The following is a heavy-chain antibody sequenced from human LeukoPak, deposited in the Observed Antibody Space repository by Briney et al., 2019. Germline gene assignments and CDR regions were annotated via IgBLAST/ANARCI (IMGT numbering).Heavy chain of an antibody. CDR2: IIPIFGTA. V-gene: IGHV1-69*13. D-gene: IGHD4-17*01. J-gene: IGHJ4*02. CDR3: ARGKYGDYTEDFDY. Sequence: ASVTVSCTASGGTFSSYAISWARQAPGQGLEWMGGIIPIFGTANYAQKFQGRVTITADESTSTAYMELSSLRSEDTAVCYCARGKYGDYTEDFDYWGQGTLVTVSS. CDR1: GGTFSSYA.